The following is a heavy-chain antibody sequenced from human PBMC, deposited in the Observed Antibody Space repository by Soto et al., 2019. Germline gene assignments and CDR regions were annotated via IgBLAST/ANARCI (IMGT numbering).Heavy chain of an antibody. CDR1: GFTFDDYA. Sequence: EVQLVESGGGLVQPGRSLRLSCAASGFTFDDYAMHWVRQAPGKGLEWVSGISWNSGSIGYADSVKGRFTISRDNAKNSLYLQMNSLRAEDTALYYCAKDIEASSGYLDAFDIWGQGTMVTASS. V-gene: IGHV3-9*01. J-gene: IGHJ3*02. D-gene: IGHD3-22*01. CDR3: AKDIEASSGYLDAFDI. CDR2: ISWNSGSI.